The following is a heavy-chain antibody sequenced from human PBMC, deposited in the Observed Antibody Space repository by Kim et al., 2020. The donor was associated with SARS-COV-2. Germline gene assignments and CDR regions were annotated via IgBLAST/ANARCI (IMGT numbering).Heavy chain of an antibody. CDR3: AKDHSSGWPPVFDY. Sequence: GGSLRLSCAASGFTFSSYGMHWVRQAPGKGLEWVAVISYDGSNKYYADSVKGRFTISRDNSKNTLYLQMNSLRAEDTAVYYCAKDHSSGWPPVFDYWGQGTLVTVSS. CDR2: ISYDGSNK. D-gene: IGHD6-19*01. CDR1: GFTFSSYG. J-gene: IGHJ4*02. V-gene: IGHV3-30*18.